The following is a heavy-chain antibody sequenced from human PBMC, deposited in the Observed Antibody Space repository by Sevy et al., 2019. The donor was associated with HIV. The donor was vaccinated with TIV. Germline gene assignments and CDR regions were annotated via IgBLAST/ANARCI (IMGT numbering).Heavy chain of an antibody. Sequence: GGSLRLSCAASGFSFSTHAMHWVRQAPGKGLEWVAVISFDGSDKYYTGSVKGRFTFSRDDSRNTLLLQGSSLRAEDTAVYYCAREAGYSTVWYPGYWGQGTLVTVSS. CDR1: GFSFSTHA. J-gene: IGHJ4*02. V-gene: IGHV3-30*03. CDR3: AREAGYSTVWYPGY. D-gene: IGHD6-19*01. CDR2: ISFDGSDK.